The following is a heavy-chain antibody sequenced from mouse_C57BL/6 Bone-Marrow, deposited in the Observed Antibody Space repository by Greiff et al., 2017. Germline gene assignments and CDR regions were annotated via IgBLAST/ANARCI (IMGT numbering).Heavy chain of an antibody. CDR3: AKGDGYFYYYAMDY. CDR1: GYTFTSYW. J-gene: IGHJ4*01. D-gene: IGHD2-3*01. Sequence: QVQLKQPGAELVKPGASVKVSCKASGYTFTSYWMHWVKQRPGQGLEWIGRIHPSDSDTNYNQKFKGKATLTVDKSSSTAYMQLSSLTSEDSAVYYCAKGDGYFYYYAMDYWGQGTSVTVSS. V-gene: IGHV1-74*01. CDR2: IHPSDSDT.